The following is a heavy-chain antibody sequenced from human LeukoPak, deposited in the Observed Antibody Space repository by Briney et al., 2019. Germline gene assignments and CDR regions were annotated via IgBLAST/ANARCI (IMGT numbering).Heavy chain of an antibody. D-gene: IGHD5-18*01. Sequence: SQTLSLTCTVSGGSISSGGYYWSWIRQHPGKGLEGIGYIYYSGSTYYNPSLKSRVTMSLDTSKNQFSLKVTSVTAADTAVYYCARQGYNYETDNWFDPWGQGILVTVSS. CDR2: IYYSGST. CDR1: GGSISSGGYY. V-gene: IGHV4-31*03. J-gene: IGHJ5*02. CDR3: ARQGYNYETDNWFDP.